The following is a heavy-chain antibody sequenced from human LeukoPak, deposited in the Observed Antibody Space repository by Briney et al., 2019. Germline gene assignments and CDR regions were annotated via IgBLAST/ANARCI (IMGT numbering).Heavy chain of an antibody. Sequence: GGSLGLSCIASGFTFSSYAMSWVRQAPGKGLEWVSHISGSAGRTDYADSVRGRFTISRDNSKNTLYLQMSSLRAEDSAVYYCAKRGGYETMAAFDYWGQGTLVTVSS. V-gene: IGHV3-23*01. J-gene: IGHJ4*02. CDR3: AKRGGYETMAAFDY. CDR2: ISGSAGRT. CDR1: GFTFSSYA. D-gene: IGHD3-10*01.